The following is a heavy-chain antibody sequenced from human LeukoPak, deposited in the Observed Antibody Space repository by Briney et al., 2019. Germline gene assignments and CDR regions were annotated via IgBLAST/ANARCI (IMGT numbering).Heavy chain of an antibody. CDR3: ARGQYYYDSSGIFDY. CDR1: GTSIRSGSYY. V-gene: IGHV4-39*07. D-gene: IGHD3-22*01. J-gene: IGHJ4*02. CDR2: IYYSGST. Sequence: SETLSLTCTVTGTSIRSGSYYWSWIRQPPGKGLEWIGSIYYSGSTYYNPSLKSRVTISVDTSKNQFSLKLSSVTAADTAVYYCARGQYYYDSSGIFDYWGQGTLVTVSS.